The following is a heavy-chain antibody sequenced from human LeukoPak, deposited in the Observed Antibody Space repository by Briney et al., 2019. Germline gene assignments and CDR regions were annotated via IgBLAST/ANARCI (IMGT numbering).Heavy chain of an antibody. Sequence: PGGSLRLSCAASGFTVNSYAMSWVRQAPGKGLEWVSTVTSSGDNTYYTDSVKGRFTNSRDNSKNTLYLQMNSLRAEDTAVYYCAKTMGAIDHDCWGQGTLVTVSS. CDR3: AKTMGAIDHDC. V-gene: IGHV3-23*01. J-gene: IGHJ4*02. D-gene: IGHD1-26*01. CDR1: GFTVNSYA. CDR2: VTSSGDNT.